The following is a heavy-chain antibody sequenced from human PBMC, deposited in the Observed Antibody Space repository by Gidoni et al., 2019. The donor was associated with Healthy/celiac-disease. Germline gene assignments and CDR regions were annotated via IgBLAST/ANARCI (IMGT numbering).Heavy chain of an antibody. CDR2: IYYSGST. D-gene: IGHD3-22*01. CDR1: GGSISSYY. CDR3: ARVTMIVGGWFDP. J-gene: IGHJ5*02. Sequence: QVQLQESGPGLVKPSETLSLTCNVSGGSISSYYWSWIRQPSGKGMEWIGYIYYSGSTNYNPSLKSRVTISVDTSKNQFSLKLSSVTAADTAVYYCARVTMIVGGWFDPWGQGTLVTVSS. V-gene: IGHV4-59*08.